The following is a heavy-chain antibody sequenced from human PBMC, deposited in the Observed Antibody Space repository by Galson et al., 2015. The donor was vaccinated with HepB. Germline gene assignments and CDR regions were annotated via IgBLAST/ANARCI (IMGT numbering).Heavy chain of an antibody. J-gene: IGHJ5*02. V-gene: IGHV4-59*01. Sequence: SETLSLTCTVSGGSISSYYWSWIRQPPGKGLEWIGYIYYSGSTNYNPSLKSRVTISVDTSKNQFSLKLSSVTAADTAVYYCAADGSGQAHNWFDPWGQGTLVTVSS. CDR2: IYYSGST. D-gene: IGHD3-10*01. CDR1: GGSISSYY. CDR3: AADGSGQAHNWFDP.